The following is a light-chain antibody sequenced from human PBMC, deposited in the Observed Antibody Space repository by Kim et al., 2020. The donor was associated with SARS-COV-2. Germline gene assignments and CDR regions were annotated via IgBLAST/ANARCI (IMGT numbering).Light chain of an antibody. CDR2: KAS. CDR1: HSISSW. V-gene: IGKV1-5*03. Sequence: DIQMTQSPSTLSASVGDRVTITCRTSHSISSWLAWYQQKPGKAPKRLIYKASTLKSGVPSRFSGSGSETEFTLTISSLQPDDFATYYCQRYNSYSRTFGQGTKLEI. CDR3: QRYNSYSRT. J-gene: IGKJ2*01.